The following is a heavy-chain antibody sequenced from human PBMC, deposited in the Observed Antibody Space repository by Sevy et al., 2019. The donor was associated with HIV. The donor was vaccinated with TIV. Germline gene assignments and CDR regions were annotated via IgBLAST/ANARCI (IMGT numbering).Heavy chain of an antibody. CDR2: ISAYNGNT. J-gene: IGHJ5*02. D-gene: IGHD2-15*01. Sequence: ASVKVSCKASGYTFTSYGISWVRQAPGQGLEWMGWISAYNGNTNYAQKLQGRVTMTTDTSTSTAYMELRSLRSDDTAVYYCARAGGYCSGGSCYSNWFDPWAQGTLVTVSS. CDR1: GYTFTSYG. CDR3: ARAGGYCSGGSCYSNWFDP. V-gene: IGHV1-18*01.